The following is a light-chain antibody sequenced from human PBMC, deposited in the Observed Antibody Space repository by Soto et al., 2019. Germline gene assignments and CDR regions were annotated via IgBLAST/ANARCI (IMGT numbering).Light chain of an antibody. CDR1: SYDVGGHNS. V-gene: IGLV2-14*01. J-gene: IGLJ2*01. Sequence: QSALTQPASVSASLGQSISISCTGTSYDVGGHNSVSWYQQHPGKAPKLVIYDVTYRPSGVSNRFSGSKSGNTASLTISGLQAEDEADYYCSSDTSSRTRVFGGGTQLTVL. CDR2: DVT. CDR3: SSDTSSRTRV.